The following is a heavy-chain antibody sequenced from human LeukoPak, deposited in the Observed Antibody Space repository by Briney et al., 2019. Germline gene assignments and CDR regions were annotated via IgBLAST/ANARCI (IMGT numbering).Heavy chain of an antibody. D-gene: IGHD3-3*01. V-gene: IGHV4-34*01. CDR3: ARKQAPSNVFGVVIIPLAAWSFAY. Sequence: SETLSLTCAVYGGSFSGYYWSWIRQPQGKGLERIGEINHSGSTNYNPSLKSRVTISVDTSKNQFSLKLSAVTAADTALHYCARKQAPSNVFGVVIIPLAAWSFAYWGQGTLVTVSS. J-gene: IGHJ4*02. CDR2: INHSGST. CDR1: GGSFSGYY.